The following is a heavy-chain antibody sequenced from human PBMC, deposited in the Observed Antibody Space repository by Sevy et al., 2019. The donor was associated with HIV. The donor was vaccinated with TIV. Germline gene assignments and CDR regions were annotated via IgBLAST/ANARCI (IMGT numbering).Heavy chain of an antibody. J-gene: IGHJ6*02. V-gene: IGHV3-9*01. Sequence: GGSLRLSCAASGFTFDDYAMHWVRQAPGKGLEWVSGISWNSGSIGYADSVKGRFTISRDNTKNSLYLQMNSLRAEDTALYYCAKGPSIAVAGTLSGGGGMDVWGQGTTVTVSS. CDR2: ISWNSGSI. CDR3: AKGPSIAVAGTLSGGGGMDV. CDR1: GFTFDDYA. D-gene: IGHD6-19*01.